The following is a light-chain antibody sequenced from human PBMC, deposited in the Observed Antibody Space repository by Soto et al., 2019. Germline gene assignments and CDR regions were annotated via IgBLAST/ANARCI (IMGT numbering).Light chain of an antibody. J-gene: IGLJ2*01. V-gene: IGLV2-8*01. CDR1: SSDVGGYNY. CDR3: SSYAGSNILV. Sequence: QAVVAQPPSASGSPGQSVTISCTGTSSDVGGYNYVSWYQQHPGKAPKSMIYEVSKRPSGVPDRFSGSKSGNTASLTVSGLQAEDEADYYCSSYAGSNILVFGGGTKLTVL. CDR2: EVS.